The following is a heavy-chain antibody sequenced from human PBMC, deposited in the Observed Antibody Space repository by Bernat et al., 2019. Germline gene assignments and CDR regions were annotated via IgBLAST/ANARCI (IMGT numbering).Heavy chain of an antibody. V-gene: IGHV3-30*03. CDR1: GFTFSSYG. D-gene: IGHD3-10*01. J-gene: IGHJ4*02. CDR2: ISYDGSNK. Sequence: QVQLVESGGGVVQPGRSLRLSCAASGFTFSSYGMHWVRQAPGKGLEWVAVISYDGSNKYYADSVKGRLTVCRQKTQITLCVQEISRRAENAAVYYCVMLRYYGAGSYPFAYWGQGTLVNV. CDR3: VMLRYYGAGSYPFAY.